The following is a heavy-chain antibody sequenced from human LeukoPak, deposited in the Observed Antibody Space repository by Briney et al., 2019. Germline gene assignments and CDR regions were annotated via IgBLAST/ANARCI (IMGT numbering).Heavy chain of an antibody. CDR3: ARDHDFYHSGRGFDP. CDR1: GLTVSSNH. V-gene: IGHV3-53*01. CDR2: IFGGGST. D-gene: IGHD3-10*01. Sequence: GGSLRLSCAASGLTVSSNHMSWVRQAPGKGLECVSVIFGGGSTYYADSVKGRFTISRHNSKNTMYLQMNSLRAEDTAVYYCARDHDFYHSGRGFDPWGQGTLVTVSS. J-gene: IGHJ5*02.